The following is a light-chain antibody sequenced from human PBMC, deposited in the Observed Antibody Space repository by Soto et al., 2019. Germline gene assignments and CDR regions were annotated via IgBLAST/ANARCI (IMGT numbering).Light chain of an antibody. CDR1: SSNIGSTYD. CDR3: QSYDDSLSVHYV. CDR2: GNT. Sequence: QSVLTPAPSVSGAPGQRVTISWTGSSSNIGSTYDVQWYQQLPGTAPNLLIHGNTDRPSGVPDRFSGSKSGTSASLAITGLQADDEADYYCQSYDDSLSVHYVFGTGTKVTVL. V-gene: IGLV1-40*01. J-gene: IGLJ1*01.